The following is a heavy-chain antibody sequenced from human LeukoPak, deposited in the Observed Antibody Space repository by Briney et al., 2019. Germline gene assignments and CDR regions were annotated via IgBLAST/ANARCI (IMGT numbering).Heavy chain of an antibody. Sequence: SETLSLTCTVSGGSISSSSYYWGWIRQPPGKGLEWIGCIFYSGSTYYNPSLESRVTISVDTSKNHFSLKLGSVAAPDTSVCYCARHSSYDSSGYYPPFDYWGQGTLVTVSS. V-gene: IGHV4-39*01. J-gene: IGHJ4*02. CDR3: ARHSSYDSSGYYPPFDY. CDR2: IFYSGST. CDR1: GGSISSSSYY. D-gene: IGHD3-22*01.